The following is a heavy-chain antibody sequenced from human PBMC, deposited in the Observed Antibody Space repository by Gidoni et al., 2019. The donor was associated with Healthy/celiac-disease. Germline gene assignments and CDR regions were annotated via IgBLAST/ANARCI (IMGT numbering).Heavy chain of an antibody. Sequence: QVQLVESGGGVVQPGRSLSLSCAASGFTFSSLGMQWVRQAPGKGLEWVAVIAYDGSNKYYADSVKGRFTISRDNSKNTLYLQMNSLRAEDTAVYYCAKGVSSGWFSGSRWDYYYYGMDVWGQGTTVTVSS. CDR2: IAYDGSNK. J-gene: IGHJ6*02. V-gene: IGHV3-30*18. CDR3: AKGVSSGWFSGSRWDYYYYGMDV. CDR1: GFTFSSLG. D-gene: IGHD6-19*01.